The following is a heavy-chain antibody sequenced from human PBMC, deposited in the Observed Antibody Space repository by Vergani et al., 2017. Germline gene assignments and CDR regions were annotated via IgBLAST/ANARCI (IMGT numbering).Heavy chain of an antibody. D-gene: IGHD6-13*01. V-gene: IGHV4-34*01. Sequence: QVQLQESGPGLVKPSETLSLTCAVYGGSFSGYYWSWIRQPPGKGLEWIGEINHSGSTNYNPSLKSRVTISVDTSKNQFSLKLSSVTAADTAVYYCARGSGIAAAGKGGWFDPWGQGTLVTVSS. J-gene: IGHJ5*02. CDR1: GGSFSGYY. CDR3: ARGSGIAAAGKGGWFDP. CDR2: INHSGST.